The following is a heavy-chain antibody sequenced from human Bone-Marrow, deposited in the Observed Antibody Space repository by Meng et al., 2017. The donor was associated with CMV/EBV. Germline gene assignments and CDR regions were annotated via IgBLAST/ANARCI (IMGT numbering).Heavy chain of an antibody. CDR1: GGSFSGYY. CDR2: ISHSGNT. Sequence: SETLSLTCTVYGGSFSGYYWNWIRQPPGKGLEWIGEISHSGNTNFNPSLKSRVTISVDTSKNQFSLKLSSVTAADTAVYYCARGYPDQGYTFGVGKDFDYWGQGTLVTVSS. D-gene: IGHD5-24*01. V-gene: IGHV4-34*01. CDR3: ARGYPDQGYTFGVGKDFDY. J-gene: IGHJ4*02.